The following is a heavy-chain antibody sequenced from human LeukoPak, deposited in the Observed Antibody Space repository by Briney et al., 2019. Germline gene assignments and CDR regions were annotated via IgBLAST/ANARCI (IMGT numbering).Heavy chain of an antibody. CDR3: AKESDVAAAGIDY. J-gene: IGHJ4*02. V-gene: IGHV3-30*02. D-gene: IGHD6-13*01. CDR2: IRYEGSNK. Sequence: GGSLRLSCAASGFIFSGYGMHWVRQAPGKGLQWVAFIRYEGSNKYYADSVKGRFTISRDNSKNTLYLQMNSLRVEDTAVYYCAKESDVAAAGIDYWGQGTLVTVSS. CDR1: GFIFSGYG.